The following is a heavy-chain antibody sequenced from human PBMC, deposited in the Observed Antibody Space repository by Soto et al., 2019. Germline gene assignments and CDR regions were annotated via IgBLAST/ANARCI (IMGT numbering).Heavy chain of an antibody. CDR2: IIPTFGTG. V-gene: IGHV1-69*01. D-gene: IGHD3-10*01. J-gene: IGHJ6*02. CDR3: ACFDGTLVRGGRSSPYEMDV. Sequence: QVLLVQSGPEVKKPGSSVKVSCKDSGGTFNNYAINWVRQAPGKGLEWMGGIIPTFGTGNHAQKFQGRVRITEDEPTTTAHMELNSLRSEDTAIYYWACFDGTLVRGGRSSPYEMDVWGQGTTVIVSS. CDR1: GGTFNNYA.